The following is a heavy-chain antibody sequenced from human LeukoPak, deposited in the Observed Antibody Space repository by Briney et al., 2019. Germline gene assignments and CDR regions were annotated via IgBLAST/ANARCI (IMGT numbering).Heavy chain of an antibody. CDR3: ARGTWSSSIDY. CDR2: SYYGGT. Sequence: SETLSLTCTVSGGSISSGYYYWSWIRQPPGTGLEYIGYSYYGGTYYNPSLKSRVTISVDTSKNQFSLKLSSVTAADTAVYYCARGTWSSSIDYWGQGTLVTVSS. V-gene: IGHV4-30-4*01. J-gene: IGHJ4*02. D-gene: IGHD6-6*01. CDR1: GGSISSGYYY.